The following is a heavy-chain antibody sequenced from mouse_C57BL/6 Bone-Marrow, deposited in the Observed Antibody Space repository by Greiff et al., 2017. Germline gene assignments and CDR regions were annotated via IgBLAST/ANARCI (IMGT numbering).Heavy chain of an antibody. CDR3: ARETAQATFAY. CDR1: GYTFTSYW. Sequence: QVQLQQPGAELVRPGTSVKLSCKASGYTFTSYWMHWVKQRPGQGLAWIGVIDPSDSYTNYNQKFKGKATLTVDTSSSTAYMQLSSLTSEDSAVYYCARETAQATFAYWGQGTLVTVSA. CDR2: IDPSDSYT. J-gene: IGHJ3*01. D-gene: IGHD3-2*02. V-gene: IGHV1-59*01.